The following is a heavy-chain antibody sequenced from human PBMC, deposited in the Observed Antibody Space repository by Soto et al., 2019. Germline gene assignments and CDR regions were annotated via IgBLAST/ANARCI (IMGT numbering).Heavy chain of an antibody. CDR1: GGSISSGDYY. Sequence: QVQLQESGPGLVKPSQTLSLTCTVSGGSISSGDYYWSWIRQPPGKGLEWIGYIYYRGSTYYNPSLKSRVTISVDPSKNQFSLKLSSVTAADTAVYYCARAGSYYDSSGYYSGYFDLWGRGTLVTVSS. V-gene: IGHV4-30-4*01. CDR2: IYYRGST. D-gene: IGHD3-22*01. CDR3: ARAGSYYDSSGYYSGYFDL. J-gene: IGHJ2*01.